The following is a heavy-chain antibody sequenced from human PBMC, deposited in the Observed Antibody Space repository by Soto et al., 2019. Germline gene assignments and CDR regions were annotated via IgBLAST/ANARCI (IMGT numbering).Heavy chain of an antibody. J-gene: IGHJ4*02. V-gene: IGHV3-23*01. Sequence: EVQLLESGGGLVQPGGSLRLSCAASGFIFGSYDMRWVRQAPGKGPEWVAGISSSGGSTDYADSVKGRFTISRDNSKNTLYLQLNSLRAEDTAVYYCAKDPSRTGRALTPPYWGQGTLVTVSS. CDR3: AKDPSRTGRALTPPY. CDR1: GFIFGSYD. CDR2: ISSSGGST. D-gene: IGHD3-10*01.